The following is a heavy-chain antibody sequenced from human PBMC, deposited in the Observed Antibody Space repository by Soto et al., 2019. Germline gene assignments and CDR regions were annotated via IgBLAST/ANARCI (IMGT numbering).Heavy chain of an antibody. CDR1: GYTFTSYY. Sequence: QVQLVQSGAEVKKPGASVKVSCKASGYTFTSYYMHWVRQAPGQGLEWMGIINPSGGSTSYAQKFQGRVTMTRDTSTSTVYMELSSLRSEDTAVYYCARVSPLYGDGNYFDYWGQGTLVTVSS. J-gene: IGHJ4*02. V-gene: IGHV1-46*03. CDR2: INPSGGST. CDR3: ARVSPLYGDGNYFDY. D-gene: IGHD4-17*01.